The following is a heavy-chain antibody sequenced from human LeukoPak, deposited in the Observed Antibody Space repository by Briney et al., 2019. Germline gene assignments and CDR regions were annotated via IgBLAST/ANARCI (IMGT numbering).Heavy chain of an antibody. CDR3: TKDTYCSGTTCNGGPGDY. CDR1: GGSISSQY. CDR2: IYASGST. J-gene: IGHJ4*02. V-gene: IGHV4-4*07. D-gene: IGHD2-2*01. Sequence: SETLSLTCTVSGGSISSQYWSWIRQPAGKGLEWIGRIYASGSTNYNPSLKSRVTLSVDTSKNQFSLKLSSVTAADTAVFYCTKDTYCSGTTCNGGPGDYWGQGILVTVSS.